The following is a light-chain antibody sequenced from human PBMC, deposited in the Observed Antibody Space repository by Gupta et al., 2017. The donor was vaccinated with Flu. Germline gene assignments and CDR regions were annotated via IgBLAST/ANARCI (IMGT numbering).Light chain of an antibody. CDR1: SGDVGGYNF. V-gene: IGLV2-14*01. Sequence: QSALTQPASVSGSPGQSITISCTGTSGDVGGYNFVSWYQQHPGKAPKLMIYEVSNRPSGISIRFSGSKSGNTASLTISGLQAEDEADYYCSSYTSGSTLGVFGTGTKVTVL. J-gene: IGLJ1*01. CDR3: SSYTSGSTLGV. CDR2: EVS.